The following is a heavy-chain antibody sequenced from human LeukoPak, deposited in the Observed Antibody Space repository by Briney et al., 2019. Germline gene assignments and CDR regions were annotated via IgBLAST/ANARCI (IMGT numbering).Heavy chain of an antibody. CDR2: VSGSGGST. V-gene: IGHV3-23*01. J-gene: IGHJ4*02. Sequence: GGSLRLSCAASGFTFSVFWMSWVRQAPGKGLEWVSAVSGSGGSTYYADSVKGRFTISRGNSKNMLYLQMNSLRAEDTAVYYCANPFYGSGPRGYWGQGTLVTVSS. CDR3: ANPFYGSGPRGY. CDR1: GFTFSVFW. D-gene: IGHD3-10*01.